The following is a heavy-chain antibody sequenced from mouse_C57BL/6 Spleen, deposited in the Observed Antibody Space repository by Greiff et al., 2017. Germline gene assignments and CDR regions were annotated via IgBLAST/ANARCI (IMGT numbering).Heavy chain of an antibody. CDR1: GFTFSDYG. J-gene: IGHJ4*01. V-gene: IGHV5-17*01. Sequence: EVKLVESGGGLVKPGGSLKLSCAASGFTFSDYGMHWVRQAPEKGLEWVAYISSGSSTIYYADTVKGRFTISRDNAKNTLFLQMTSLRSEDTAMYYCARTDYGSSLYYAMDYWGQGTSVTVAS. CDR2: ISSGSSTI. CDR3: ARTDYGSSLYYAMDY. D-gene: IGHD1-1*01.